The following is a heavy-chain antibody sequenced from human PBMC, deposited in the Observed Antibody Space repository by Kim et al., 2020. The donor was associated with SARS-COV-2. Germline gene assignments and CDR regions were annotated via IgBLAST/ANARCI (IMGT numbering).Heavy chain of an antibody. CDR2: IYYSGST. J-gene: IGHJ6*02. CDR1: GGFISSYY. D-gene: IGHD1-26*01. Sequence: SETLSLTCTVSGGFISSYYWSWIRQPPGKGLEWIGYIYYSGSTNYNPSLKSRVTISVDTSKNQFSLKLSSVTAADTAVYYCARSLGGYYYYGMDVWGQGTTVAVSS. V-gene: IGHV4-59*01. CDR3: ARSLGGYYYYGMDV.